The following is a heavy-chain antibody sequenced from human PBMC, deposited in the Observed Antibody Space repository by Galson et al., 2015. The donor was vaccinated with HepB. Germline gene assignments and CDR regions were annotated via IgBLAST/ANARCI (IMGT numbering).Heavy chain of an antibody. Sequence: SLRLSCAASGFTFSSYGMNWVRQAPGKGLEWVSSISSSSSYIYYADSVKGRFTISRDNAKNSLYLQMNSLRAEDTAVYYCARDSQQYYDSSGYYDWWGQGTLVTVSS. CDR1: GFTFSSYG. CDR3: ARDSQQYYDSSGYYDW. D-gene: IGHD3-22*01. V-gene: IGHV3-21*01. J-gene: IGHJ4*02. CDR2: ISSSSSYI.